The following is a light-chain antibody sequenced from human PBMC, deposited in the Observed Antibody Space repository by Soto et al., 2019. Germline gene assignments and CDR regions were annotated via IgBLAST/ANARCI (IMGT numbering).Light chain of an antibody. Sequence: ENVLSHSPGTLSLSPGESSTLFCRATQSSSSNLAWYQQKPGQAPRLLIYGASTRATCIPARFSGSGSGTEFTLTISSLQSEDFAVYYCQQYNNWPLTFGGGAKVDIK. CDR3: QQYNNWPLT. CDR1: QSSSSN. V-gene: IGKV3-15*01. CDR2: GAS. J-gene: IGKJ4*01.